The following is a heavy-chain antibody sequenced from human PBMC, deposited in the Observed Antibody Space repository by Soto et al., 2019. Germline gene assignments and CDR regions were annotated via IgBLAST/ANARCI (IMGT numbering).Heavy chain of an antibody. Sequence: GGSLRLSCAASGFTFSSYGMHWVRQAPGKGLEWVAVIWYDGSNKYYADSVKGRLTISRDNSKNTLYLQMNSLRAEDTAVYYCARDVRFLEWPYYRTLYGMDVWGQGTTVTVSS. CDR1: GFTFSSYG. CDR3: ARDVRFLEWPYYRTLYGMDV. D-gene: IGHD3-3*01. CDR2: IWYDGSNK. J-gene: IGHJ6*02. V-gene: IGHV3-33*01.